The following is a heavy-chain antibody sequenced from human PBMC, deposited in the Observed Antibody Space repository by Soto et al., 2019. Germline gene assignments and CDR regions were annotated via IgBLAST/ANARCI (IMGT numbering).Heavy chain of an antibody. CDR2: IYSGGST. CDR1: GFTVSSNY. J-gene: IGHJ6*02. CDR3: ARDLQYSGSYYYYYGMDV. V-gene: IGHV3-66*01. D-gene: IGHD1-26*01. Sequence: PGGSLRLSCAASGFTVSSNYMSWVRQAPGKGLEWVSVIYSGGSTYYADSVKGRFTISRDNSKNTLYLQINSLRAEDTAVYYCARDLQYSGSYYYYYGMDVWGQGTTVTVSS.